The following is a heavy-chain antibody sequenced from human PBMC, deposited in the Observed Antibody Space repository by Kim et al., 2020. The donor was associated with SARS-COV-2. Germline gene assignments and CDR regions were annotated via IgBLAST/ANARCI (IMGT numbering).Heavy chain of an antibody. V-gene: IGHV1-69*04. CDR2: INPILGIA. Sequence: SVKVSCKASGGTFSSYAISWVRQAPGQGLEWMGRINPILGIANYAQKFQGRVTITADKSTSTAYMELSSLRSEDTAVYYCARVSTMVRGEKYYYYYGMDVWGQGTTVTVSS. D-gene: IGHD3-10*01. J-gene: IGHJ6*02. CDR1: GGTFSSYA. CDR3: ARVSTMVRGEKYYYYYGMDV.